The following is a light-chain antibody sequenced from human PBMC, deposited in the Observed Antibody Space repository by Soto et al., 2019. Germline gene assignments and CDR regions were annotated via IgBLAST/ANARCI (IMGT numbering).Light chain of an antibody. CDR3: QQLDTYPYT. Sequence: AIQLTQSPSSLSASVRDRVTITCRASQDISSTLAWYQQKPGKAPKLLIYDSSTLESGVPSRFSGSGSGTDFTLTISSLQPEDFATYHCQQLDTYPYTFGQGTKLEIK. CDR2: DSS. V-gene: IGKV1-13*02. CDR1: QDISST. J-gene: IGKJ2*01.